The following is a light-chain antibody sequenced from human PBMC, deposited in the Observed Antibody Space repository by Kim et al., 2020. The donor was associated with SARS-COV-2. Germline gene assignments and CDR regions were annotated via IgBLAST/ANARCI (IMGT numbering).Light chain of an antibody. J-gene: IGLJ1*01. CDR3: NSRFQV. CDR2: GQN. Sequence: PAVSVALGQTVRITCQGDSLRNYYASWYQQKPGRAPVLVIYGQNNRPSGIPDRFSGSNSGNTASLTITGAQAEDEADYYCNSRFQVFGTGTKVTVL. V-gene: IGLV3-19*01. CDR1: SLRNYY.